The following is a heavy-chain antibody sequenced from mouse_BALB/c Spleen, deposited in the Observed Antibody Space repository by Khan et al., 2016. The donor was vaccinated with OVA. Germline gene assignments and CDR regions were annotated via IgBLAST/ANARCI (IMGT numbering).Heavy chain of an antibody. D-gene: IGHD2-10*01. CDR1: GYTFTNYG. V-gene: IGHV9-3-1*01. J-gene: IGHJ4*01. CDR2: INTYTGEP. Sequence: QIQLVQSGPELKKPGETVKISCKASGYTFTNYGMNWVKQAPGRGLKWMGWINTYTGEPTYADDFKGRFVFSLETSASTAYLQINHLKNEDTATYFCARPPYFSYVMGYWGQGTSGTVSS. CDR3: ARPPYFSYVMGY.